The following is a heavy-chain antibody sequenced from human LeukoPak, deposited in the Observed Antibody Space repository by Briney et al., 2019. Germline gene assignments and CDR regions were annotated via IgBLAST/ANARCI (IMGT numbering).Heavy chain of an antibody. CDR1: GFTFSDYY. CDR2: ISSTSSTI. CDR3: ARLWNYDY. D-gene: IGHD1-1*01. J-gene: IGHJ4*02. V-gene: IGHV3-11*01. Sequence: SGGSLRPSCAASGFTFSDYYMSWIRQAPGKGLELVSYISSTSSTIFYADSVKGRFTISRDNAKNSLYLQMNSLRTEDTALYFCARLWNYDYWGQGTLVTVSS.